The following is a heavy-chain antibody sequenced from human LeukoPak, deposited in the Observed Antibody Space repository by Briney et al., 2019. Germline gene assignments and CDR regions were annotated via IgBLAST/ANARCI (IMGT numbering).Heavy chain of an antibody. Sequence: PGESLSLSCAASGFTFSSYSMNWVRQAPGKGLEWVSSISSGSTYIYYADSVKGRFTITRDNAKNSLYLQMNSLRAEDTAVYYCARDALTGDPSPDAFDIWGQGTMVTVSS. CDR2: ISSGSTYI. CDR3: ARDALTGDPSPDAFDI. CDR1: GFTFSSYS. D-gene: IGHD7-27*01. J-gene: IGHJ3*02. V-gene: IGHV3-21*01.